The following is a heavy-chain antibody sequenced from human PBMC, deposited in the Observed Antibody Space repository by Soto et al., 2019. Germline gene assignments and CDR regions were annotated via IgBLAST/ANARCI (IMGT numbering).Heavy chain of an antibody. CDR3: ARDIGGLDY. Sequence: ASVQVSCKATAYTFTGYYINWVRQAPGQGLEWMGWINPNSGGTNYAQKFQGWVTMTRDTSISTAYMELSRLRSEDTAVYYCARDIGGLDYWGQGTHVSVSS. D-gene: IGHD2-15*01. J-gene: IGHJ4*02. V-gene: IGHV1-2*04. CDR2: INPNSGGT. CDR1: AYTFTGYY.